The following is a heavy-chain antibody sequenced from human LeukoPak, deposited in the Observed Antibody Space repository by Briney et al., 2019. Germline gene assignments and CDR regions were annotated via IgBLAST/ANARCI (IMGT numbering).Heavy chain of an antibody. V-gene: IGHV3-33*01. J-gene: IGHJ4*02. D-gene: IGHD3-22*01. CDR3: ARDGYYYDSSGYPYYFDY. CDR2: IWYDGSNK. CDR1: GFTFSSYG. Sequence: GGSLRLSCAASGFTFSSYGMHWVRQAPGKGLEWVAVIWYDGSNKYYADSVKGRFTISRDNSKNTLYLQMNSLRAEDTAVYYCARDGYYYDSSGYPYYFDYWGQGTLVTVSS.